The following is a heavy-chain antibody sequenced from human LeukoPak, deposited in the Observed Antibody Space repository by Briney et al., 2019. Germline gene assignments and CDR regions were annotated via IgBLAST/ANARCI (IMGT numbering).Heavy chain of an antibody. CDR3: AKLPEYQLLYY. J-gene: IGHJ4*02. CDR2: ISYDGSNK. D-gene: IGHD2-2*01. Sequence: GGSLRLSCAASGFTFSSYAMHWVRQAPGKGLEWVAVISYDGSNKYYADSVKGRFTISRDNSKNTLYLQMNSLRAEDTAVYYCAKLPEYQLLYYWGQGTLVTVSS. CDR1: GFTFSSYA. V-gene: IGHV3-30-3*02.